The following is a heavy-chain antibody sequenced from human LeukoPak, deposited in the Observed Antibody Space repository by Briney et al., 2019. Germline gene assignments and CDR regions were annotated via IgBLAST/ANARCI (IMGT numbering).Heavy chain of an antibody. CDR2: ISSTSSTI. D-gene: IGHD5-12*01. V-gene: IGHV3-48*02. CDR1: GFTFRSYS. J-gene: IGHJ4*02. Sequence: GGSLRLSCAASGFTFRSYSMHWVRQAPGKGLEWVSYISSTSSTIYYADSVKGRFTISRDNAKNSVYLQMNSLRDEDTAVYYCTRSPRGSQAYWGQGTLVTVSS. CDR3: TRSPRGSQAY.